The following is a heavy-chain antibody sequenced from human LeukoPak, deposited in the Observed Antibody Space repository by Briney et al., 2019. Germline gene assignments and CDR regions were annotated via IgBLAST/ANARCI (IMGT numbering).Heavy chain of an antibody. CDR2: IYHSGST. CDR1: GYSISSGYY. V-gene: IGHV4-38-2*02. CDR3: ARGTRRANAFDI. J-gene: IGHJ3*02. Sequence: SETLSLTCTVSGYSISSGYYWGWIRQPPGKGLEWIGSIYHSGSTYYNPSLKSRVTISADTSKNQFPLKLSSVTAADTAVYYCARGTRRANAFDIWGQGTMVTVSS.